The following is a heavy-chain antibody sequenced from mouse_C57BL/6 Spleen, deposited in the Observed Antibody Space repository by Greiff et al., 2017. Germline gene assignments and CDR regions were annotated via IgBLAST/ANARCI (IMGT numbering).Heavy chain of an antibody. Sequence: QVHVKQPGTELVKPGASVKLSCKASGYTFTSYWMHWVKQRPGQGLEWIGNINPSNGGTNYNEKFKSKATLTVDKSSSTAYMQLSSLTSEDSAVYYCARGGSSGPAWFAYWGQGTLVTVSA. CDR2: INPSNGGT. CDR3: ARGGSSGPAWFAY. V-gene: IGHV1-53*01. D-gene: IGHD3-2*02. CDR1: GYTFTSYW. J-gene: IGHJ3*01.